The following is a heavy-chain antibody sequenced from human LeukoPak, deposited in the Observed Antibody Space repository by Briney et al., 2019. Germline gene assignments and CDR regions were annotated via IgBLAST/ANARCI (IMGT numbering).Heavy chain of an antibody. CDR1: GYTFTSYG. CDR2: ISAYNGNT. Sequence: ASVKVSCKASGYTFTSYGISWVRQAPGQGLEWMGWISAYNGNTNYAQKLQGRVTMTTDTSTSTAYMELRSLRSDDTAVYYCARAAEYYDFWSALFDYWGQGTLSPSPQ. V-gene: IGHV1-18*01. J-gene: IGHJ4*02. D-gene: IGHD3-3*01. CDR3: ARAAEYYDFWSALFDY.